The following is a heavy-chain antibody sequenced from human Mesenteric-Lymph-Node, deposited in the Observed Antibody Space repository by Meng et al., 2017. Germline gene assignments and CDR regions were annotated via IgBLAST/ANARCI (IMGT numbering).Heavy chain of an antibody. CDR2: IKQDGSEK. J-gene: IGHJ4*02. D-gene: IGHD6-19*01. CDR3: ARIYSSGWSGGGYFDY. V-gene: IGHV3-7*01. CDR1: GFTFSSYW. Sequence: GESLKISCAASGFTFSSYWMSWVRQAPGKGLEWVANIKQDGSEKYYVDSVKGRFTISRDNAKNSLYLQMNSLRAEDTAVDYCARIYSSGWSGGGYFDYWGQGTLVTVSS.